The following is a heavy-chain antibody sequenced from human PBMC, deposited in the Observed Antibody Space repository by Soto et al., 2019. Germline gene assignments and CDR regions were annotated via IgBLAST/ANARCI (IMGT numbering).Heavy chain of an antibody. Sequence: SVKVSCKASGGTFSSYAISWVRQAPGQGLEWMGGIIPIFGTANYAQKFQGRVTITADESTSTAYMELSSLRSEDTAVYYCARDPGYDSSGYYPLFDYWGQGTLVTVSS. CDR1: GGTFSSYA. D-gene: IGHD3-22*01. CDR2: IIPIFGTA. V-gene: IGHV1-69*13. CDR3: ARDPGYDSSGYYPLFDY. J-gene: IGHJ4*02.